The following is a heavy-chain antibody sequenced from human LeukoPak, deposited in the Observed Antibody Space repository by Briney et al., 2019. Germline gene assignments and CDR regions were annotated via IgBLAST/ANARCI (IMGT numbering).Heavy chain of an antibody. CDR3: ARGSRQTDC. Sequence: GGSLRLSCAASGFIFSSYSIHWVRQAPGQGLEWVAAISYDGSNQYYADSVKGRFTVSRDNSNNTLYLQLNSLRAEDTALYFCARGSRQTDCWGQGALVTVSS. D-gene: IGHD2-15*01. CDR1: GFIFSSYS. V-gene: IGHV3-30*01. J-gene: IGHJ4*02. CDR2: ISYDGSNQ.